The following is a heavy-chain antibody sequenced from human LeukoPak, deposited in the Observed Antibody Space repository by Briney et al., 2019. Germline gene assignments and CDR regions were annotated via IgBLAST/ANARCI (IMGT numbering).Heavy chain of an antibody. V-gene: IGHV4-34*01. CDR2: FNHSGST. CDR1: GGSFSGYY. CDR3: ARIRRYCSSTSCYNWFDP. J-gene: IGHJ5*02. Sequence: SETLSLTCAVYGGSFSGYYWSWIRQPPGKGLEWIGEFNHSGSTNYNPSLKSRVTISVDTSKNQFSLKLSSVTAADTAVYYCARIRRYCSSTSCYNWFDPWGQGTLVTVSS. D-gene: IGHD2-2*01.